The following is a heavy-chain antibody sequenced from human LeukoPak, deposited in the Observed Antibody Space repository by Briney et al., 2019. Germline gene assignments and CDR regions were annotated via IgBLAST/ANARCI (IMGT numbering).Heavy chain of an antibody. CDR1: EFSVGSNY. Sequence: TGGSLRLSCAASEFSVGSNYMTWVRQAPGKGLEWVSLIYSGGSTYYADSVKGRFTISRDNSKNTLYLQMNSLRAEDTAVYYCARDPDTAMGSEFDYWGQGTLVTVSS. V-gene: IGHV3-66*01. J-gene: IGHJ4*02. D-gene: IGHD5-18*01. CDR3: ARDPDTAMGSEFDY. CDR2: IYSGGST.